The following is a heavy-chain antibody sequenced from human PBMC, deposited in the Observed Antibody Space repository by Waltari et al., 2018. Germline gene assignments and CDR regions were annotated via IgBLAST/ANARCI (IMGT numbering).Heavy chain of an antibody. Sequence: PGGSLRLSCAASGFTFSSYAMSWVRQAPGKGLEWVSAISGSGGSTYYADSVKGRFTISRDNSKNTLYLQMNSLRAEDTAVYYCARDPYNWNYRDPSGWFDPWGQGTLVTVSS. V-gene: IGHV3-23*01. CDR3: ARDPYNWNYRDPSGWFDP. CDR2: ISGSGGST. D-gene: IGHD1-7*01. J-gene: IGHJ5*02. CDR1: GFTFSSYA.